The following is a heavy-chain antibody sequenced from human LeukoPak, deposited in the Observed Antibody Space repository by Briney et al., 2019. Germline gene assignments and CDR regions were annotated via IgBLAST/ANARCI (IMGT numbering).Heavy chain of an antibody. CDR1: GFTFSSYA. CDR2: ISGSGGST. J-gene: IGHJ4*02. Sequence: GGSLRLSCAASGFTFSSYAMSWVRQAPGKGLEWVSAISGSGGSTYYADSVKGRFTISRDNSKNTLYLQMNSLRAEDTAVYYCAKGLHCSSTSCYYYFDYWGQGTLVTVSS. D-gene: IGHD2-2*01. CDR3: AKGLHCSSTSCYYYFDY. V-gene: IGHV3-23*01.